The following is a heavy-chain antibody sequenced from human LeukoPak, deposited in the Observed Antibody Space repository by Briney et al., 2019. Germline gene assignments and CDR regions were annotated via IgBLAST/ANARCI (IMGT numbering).Heavy chain of an antibody. D-gene: IGHD2-21*02. Sequence: SQTLSLTCTVSGGSIRGGRNYWSWIRQHPGKGLEWIGHTYYTGSTYYNPSLKSRATISVDTSKNQFSLKLSSVTAADTAVYYCARGDVAYCGGDCYNWYFDLWGRGTLVTVSS. CDR2: TYYTGST. V-gene: IGHV4-31*03. CDR3: ARGDVAYCGGDCYNWYFDL. CDR1: GGSIRGGRNY. J-gene: IGHJ2*01.